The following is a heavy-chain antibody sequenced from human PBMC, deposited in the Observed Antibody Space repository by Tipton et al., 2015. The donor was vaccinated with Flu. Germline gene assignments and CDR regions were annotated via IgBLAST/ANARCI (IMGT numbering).Heavy chain of an antibody. Sequence: TLSLTCTVPCRSISSSSYYWSWIRQPAGKGLEWIGRIYTSGSTNYNPSLTSRVTISVDTSKNQFSLKLSSVAAADPAVYYCARDSPDRGFDYWGQGTLVTVSS. CDR2: IYTSGST. CDR3: ARDSPDRGFDY. CDR1: CRSISSSSYY. J-gene: IGHJ4*02. D-gene: IGHD1-14*01. V-gene: IGHV4-61*02.